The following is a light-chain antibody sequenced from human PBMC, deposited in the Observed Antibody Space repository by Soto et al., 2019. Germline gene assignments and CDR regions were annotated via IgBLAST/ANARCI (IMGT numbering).Light chain of an antibody. V-gene: IGKV1-5*01. CDR2: DAS. J-gene: IGKJ1*01. CDR3: QPYDNSRT. Sequence: DIQLTQTPSTLSASVGDEVTITCRASQTISRWLAWYQQKPGRAPKLLIYDASTLESGVPSRLSGSGSGRDFTLTITSLQPEDFGIYYCQPYDNSRTFGQGTKGEIK. CDR1: QTISRW.